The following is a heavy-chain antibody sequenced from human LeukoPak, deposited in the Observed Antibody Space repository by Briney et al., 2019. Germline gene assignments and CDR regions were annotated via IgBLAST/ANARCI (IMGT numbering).Heavy chain of an antibody. J-gene: IGHJ5*02. CDR2: ISAYNGNT. D-gene: IGHD2-15*01. CDR3: ARAEYCSGGSCYFWFDP. CDR1: GYTFTSYG. Sequence: ASVKVSCTASGYTFTSYGISWVRQAPGQGLEWMGWISAYNGNTNYAQKLQGRVTMTTDTSTSTAYMELRSLRSDDTAVYYCARAEYCSGGSCYFWFDPWGQGTLVTVSS. V-gene: IGHV1-18*01.